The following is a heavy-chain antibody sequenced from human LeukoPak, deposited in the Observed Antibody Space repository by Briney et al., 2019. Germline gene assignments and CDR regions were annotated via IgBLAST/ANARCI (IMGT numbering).Heavy chain of an antibody. V-gene: IGHV1-24*01. CDR1: GYTLTELS. D-gene: IGHD2-15*01. CDR2: FDPEDGET. CDR3: ATTWGCSGGSCYYFDY. Sequence: ASVKVSCKVSGYTLTELSMHWVRQAPGKGLEWVGGFDPEDGETIYAQKFQGRVTMTEDTSTDTAYMELSSLRSEDTAVYYCATTWGCSGGSCYYFDYWGQGTLVTVSS. J-gene: IGHJ4*02.